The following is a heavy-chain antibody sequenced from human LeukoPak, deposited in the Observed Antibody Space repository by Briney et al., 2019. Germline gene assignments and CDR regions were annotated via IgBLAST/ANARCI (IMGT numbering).Heavy chain of an antibody. CDR2: IIPIFGTA. Sequence: SVKVSCKASGGTFSSYAISWVRQAPGQGLEGMGGIIPIFGTANYAQKFQGRVTITTDESTSTAYMELSSLRSEDTAVYYCARGGIEDYVGFDPWGQGTLVTVSS. CDR1: GGTFSSYA. J-gene: IGHJ5*02. V-gene: IGHV1-69*05. CDR3: ARGGIEDYVGFDP. D-gene: IGHD3-10*02.